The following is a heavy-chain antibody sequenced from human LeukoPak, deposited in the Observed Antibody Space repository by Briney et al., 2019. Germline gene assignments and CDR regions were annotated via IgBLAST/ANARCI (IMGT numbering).Heavy chain of an antibody. V-gene: IGHV3-23*01. J-gene: IGHJ4*02. Sequence: GGSLRLSCAGSGFTFSSYAMSWVRQAPGKGLEWVSVISSTGGSTFYADSVKGRFTISRDNSKSTMFLQMNSLRAEDTAVYYCATFPTYYYDSSGYYPFDYWGQGTLVTVSS. CDR3: ATFPTYYYDSSGYYPFDY. CDR2: ISSTGGST. CDR1: GFTFSSYA. D-gene: IGHD3-22*01.